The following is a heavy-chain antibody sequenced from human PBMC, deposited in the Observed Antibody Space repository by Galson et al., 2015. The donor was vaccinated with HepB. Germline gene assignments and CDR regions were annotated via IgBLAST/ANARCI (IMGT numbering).Heavy chain of an antibody. CDR3: AKDPWGESSEGAFDI. CDR2: ISYDGSNK. CDR1: GFTFSSYG. J-gene: IGHJ3*02. D-gene: IGHD3-16*01. Sequence: SLRLSCAASGFTFSSYGMHWVRQAPGKGLEWVAVISYDGSNKYYADSVKGRFTISRDNSKNTLYLQMNSLRAEDTAVYYCAKDPWGESSEGAFDIWGQGTMVTVSS. V-gene: IGHV3-30*18.